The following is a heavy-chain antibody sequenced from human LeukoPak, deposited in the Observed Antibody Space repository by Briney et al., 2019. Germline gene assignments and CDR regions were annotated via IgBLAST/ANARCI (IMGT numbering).Heavy chain of an antibody. CDR1: GFMFSKYT. V-gene: IGHV3-7*03. CDR3: TRVYSGWTASEY. J-gene: IGHJ4*02. D-gene: IGHD6-19*01. CDR2: IKDDGSEK. Sequence: GGSLRLSCAASGFMFSKYTMSWIRQSPGKGLEWVAKIKDDGSEKYHADSVRGRFTISRDNAKNLLYLQMNSVRVEDTAIYYCTRVYSGWTASEYWGQGTLVTVSS.